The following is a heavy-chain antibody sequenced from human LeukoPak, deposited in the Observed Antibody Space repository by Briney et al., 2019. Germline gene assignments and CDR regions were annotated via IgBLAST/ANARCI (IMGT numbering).Heavy chain of an antibody. Sequence: GGSLRLSRAASGFTFSSYGMSWVRQAPGKGLEWVSAISGSGGSTYYADSVKGRFTISRDNSKNTLYLQMNSLRAEDTAVYYCAKDGLDQLRNNCFDPWGQGTLVTVSS. CDR3: AKDGLDQLRNNCFDP. D-gene: IGHD2-2*01. V-gene: IGHV3-23*01. CDR1: GFTFSSYG. J-gene: IGHJ5*02. CDR2: ISGSGGST.